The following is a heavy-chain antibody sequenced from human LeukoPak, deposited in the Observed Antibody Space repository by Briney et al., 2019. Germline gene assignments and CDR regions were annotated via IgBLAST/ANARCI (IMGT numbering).Heavy chain of an antibody. CDR2: INPNSGGT. J-gene: IGHJ4*02. Sequence: ASVKVSCKASGYTFTGYYMHWVRQAPGQGLEWMGWINPNSGGTNYAQKFQGRVTMTRDTSISTAFMELSRLRSDDTAVYYCARVKTMIVVVRLFDYWGQGTLVTISS. CDR1: GYTFTGYY. V-gene: IGHV1-2*02. CDR3: ARVKTMIVVVRLFDY. D-gene: IGHD3-22*01.